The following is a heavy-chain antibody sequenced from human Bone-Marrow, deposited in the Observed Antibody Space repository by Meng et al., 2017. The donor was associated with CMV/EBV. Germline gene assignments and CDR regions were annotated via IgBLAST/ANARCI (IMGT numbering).Heavy chain of an antibody. D-gene: IGHD3-3*01. Sequence: SETLSLTCAVYGGSFSGYYWSWIRQPPGKGLEWIGEINHSGSTNYNPSLKSRVTISIDTSKNQFSLKLTSVTAADTAVYYCARGYDFWSGYSATALGYWGQGARVTVSS. CDR3: ARGYDFWSGYSATALGY. CDR2: INHSGST. CDR1: GGSFSGYY. V-gene: IGHV4-34*01. J-gene: IGHJ4*02.